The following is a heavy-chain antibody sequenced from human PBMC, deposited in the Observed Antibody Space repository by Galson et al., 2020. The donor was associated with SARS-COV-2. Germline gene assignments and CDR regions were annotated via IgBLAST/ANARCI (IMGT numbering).Heavy chain of an antibody. CDR3: ARGTVTFDY. Sequence: GESLKISCGASGFIFSNYWISWVRQAPGKGLEWVANIKQDESEKHYVDSVKGRFTISRDNAKSSVYLQLNSLRVEDTAVYYCARGTVTFDYWGQGALVTVSS. D-gene: IGHD4-17*01. CDR2: IKQDESEK. J-gene: IGHJ4*02. V-gene: IGHV3-7*01. CDR1: GFIFSNYW.